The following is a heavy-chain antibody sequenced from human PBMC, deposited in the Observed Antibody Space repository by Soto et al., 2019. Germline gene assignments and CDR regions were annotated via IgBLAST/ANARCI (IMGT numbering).Heavy chain of an antibody. CDR2: ISAHNGNT. Sequence: QVHLVQSGAEVKKPGASVKVSCKASGYTFTSYGITWVRQAPGQGLEWMGWISAHNGNTDYAQKLQGRVIVTRDTSTSTAYMELRSLISDDTAVYYCARGRDGDYWGQGARVTVSS. J-gene: IGHJ4*02. V-gene: IGHV1-18*01. CDR1: GYTFTSYG. D-gene: IGHD6-6*01. CDR3: ARGRDGDY.